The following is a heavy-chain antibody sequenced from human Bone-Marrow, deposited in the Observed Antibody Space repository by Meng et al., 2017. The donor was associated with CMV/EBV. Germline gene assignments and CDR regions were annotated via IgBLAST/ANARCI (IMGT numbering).Heavy chain of an antibody. V-gene: IGHV3-30*02. CDR3: SKLVEDESANNAFDV. D-gene: IGHD5-24*01. CDR1: GFTFSSYG. CDR2: IRYDGSNK. J-gene: IGHJ3*01. Sequence: GESLKISCAASGFTFSSYGMHWVRQAPGKGLEWVAFIRYDGSNKYYADSVKGLFTISRDNSETTLFLQLSSLRAEDTANYYCSKLVEDESANNAFDVWVQGKMVTVSS.